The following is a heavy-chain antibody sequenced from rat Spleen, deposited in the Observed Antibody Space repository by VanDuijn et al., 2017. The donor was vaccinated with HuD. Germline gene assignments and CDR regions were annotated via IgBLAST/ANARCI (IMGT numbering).Heavy chain of an antibody. Sequence: QVQLKESGPGLVQPSQTLSLTCAVSGFSLTSNGVSWVRQPPGKGLEWIAAISSGGSTYYNSALKSRLSISRDTSKSQVFLKMNSLQTEDTAIYFCTRVGVQLGDYWGQGVMVTVSS. J-gene: IGHJ2*01. CDR3: TRVGVQLGDY. CDR1: GFSLTSNG. V-gene: IGHV2S12*01. CDR2: ISSGGST. D-gene: IGHD1-5*01.